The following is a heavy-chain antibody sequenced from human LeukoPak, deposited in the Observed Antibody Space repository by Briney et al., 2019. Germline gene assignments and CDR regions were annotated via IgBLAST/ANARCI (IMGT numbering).Heavy chain of an antibody. CDR1: GYTFTGYY. Sequence: ASVKVSCKASGYTFTGYYMHWVRQAPGQGLEWMGRIIPILGIANYAQKFQGRVTITADKSTSTAYMELSSLRSEDTAVYYCARDPVYGSGSYLYYYGMDVWGQGTTVTVSS. CDR3: ARDPVYGSGSYLYYYGMDV. V-gene: IGHV1-69*04. J-gene: IGHJ6*02. D-gene: IGHD3-10*01. CDR2: IIPILGIA.